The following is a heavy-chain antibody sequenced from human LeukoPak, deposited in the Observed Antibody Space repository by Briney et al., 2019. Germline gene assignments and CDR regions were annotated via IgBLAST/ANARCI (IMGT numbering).Heavy chain of an antibody. V-gene: IGHV4-34*01. CDR1: GGSFSGYY. D-gene: IGHD6-13*01. J-gene: IGHJ4*02. CDR3: ARGPRRAAAAPEY. CDR2: INISGST. Sequence: SETLSLTCAVCGGSFSGYYWRWIREPPGRGVEGIGKINISGSTHYTPSLKSRVTISVDTSKNQFSLQLSSVTAADTAVYHCARGPRRAAAAPEYWGQGTLVTVSS.